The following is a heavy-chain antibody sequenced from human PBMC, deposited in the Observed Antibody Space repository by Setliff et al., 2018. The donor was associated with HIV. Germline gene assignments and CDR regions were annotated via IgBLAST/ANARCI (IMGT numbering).Heavy chain of an antibody. CDR2: IRSKAHGGTT. V-gene: IGHV3-49*03. CDR3: TRSNWGSTPDFDY. J-gene: IGHJ4*02. CDR1: GFPFSDYY. D-gene: IGHD7-27*01. Sequence: GGSLRLSCAASGFPFSDYYMSWIRQAPGKGLEWVGFIRSKAHGGTTEYAASVEVRFIISRDDSKSIAYLQMNSLKTEDTAVYYCTRSNWGSTPDFDYWGQGTMVTVSS.